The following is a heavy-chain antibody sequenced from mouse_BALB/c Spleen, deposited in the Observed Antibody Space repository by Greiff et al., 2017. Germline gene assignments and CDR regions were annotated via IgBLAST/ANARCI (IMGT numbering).Heavy chain of an antibody. CDR2: ISSGGSYT. Sequence: EVMLVESGGDLVKPGGSLKLSCAASGFTFSSYGMSWVRQTPDKRLEWVATISSGGSYTYYPDSVKGRFTISRDNAKNTLYLQVSSLKSEETAMYYCARPSTGTGGYYFDYWGQGTTLTVSS. CDR1: GFTFSSYG. J-gene: IGHJ2*01. V-gene: IGHV5-6*01. CDR3: ARPSTGTGGYYFDY. D-gene: IGHD4-1*02.